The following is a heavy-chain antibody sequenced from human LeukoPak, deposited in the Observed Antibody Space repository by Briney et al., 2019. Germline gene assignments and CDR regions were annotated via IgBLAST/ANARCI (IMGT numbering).Heavy chain of an antibody. CDR1: GFTFSSYW. Sequence: QSGGSLRLSCAASGFTFSSYWMSWVRQAPGKGLEWVANIKQDGSEKYYVDSVKGRFTISRDNAKNSLYLQMNSLRAEDTAVYYCTRDPGWNYRPDVYFDYWGQGTLVTVSS. D-gene: IGHD1-7*01. V-gene: IGHV3-7*01. J-gene: IGHJ4*02. CDR2: IKQDGSEK. CDR3: TRDPGWNYRPDVYFDY.